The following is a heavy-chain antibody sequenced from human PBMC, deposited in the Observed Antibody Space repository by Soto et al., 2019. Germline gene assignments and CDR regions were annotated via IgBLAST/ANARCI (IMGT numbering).Heavy chain of an antibody. CDR1: GASFTSNDW. Sequence: SETLSLTCTVSGASFTSNDWWTWVRQPPGRGLEWIGEIYRTGSTNYNPSLKSRVTISLDKSENQFSLKVTSLTAADTAVYYCASRDPGTSVDYWGQGTLVTVSS. V-gene: IGHV4-4*02. D-gene: IGHD1-7*01. J-gene: IGHJ4*02. CDR2: IYRTGST. CDR3: ASRDPGTSVDY.